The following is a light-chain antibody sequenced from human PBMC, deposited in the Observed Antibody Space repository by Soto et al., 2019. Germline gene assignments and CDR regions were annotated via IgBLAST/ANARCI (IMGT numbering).Light chain of an antibody. J-gene: IGLJ1*01. CDR2: DIS. CDR3: SSYTSSSTV. Sequence: QSVLTQPASVSVSPGQSITISCTGTSSDVDGYNYVSWYQQHPGKAPKLMIFDISNRPSGVSNRFSGSKSGNTASLTTSGLQAEDEADYYCSSYTSSSTVFGTGTKVTVL. CDR1: SSDVDGYNY. V-gene: IGLV2-14*01.